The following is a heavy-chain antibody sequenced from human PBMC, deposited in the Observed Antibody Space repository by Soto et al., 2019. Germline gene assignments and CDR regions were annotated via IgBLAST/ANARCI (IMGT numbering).Heavy chain of an antibody. CDR3: AKGLPERRSAYYRYNWFDP. J-gene: IGHJ5*02. D-gene: IGHD3-3*01. CDR1: GFTFSSYA. Sequence: EVQLLESGGGSVQPGKSLSLSCAASGFTFSSYAMSWVRQAPGKGLEWVSVISGSGGSTYYADSVKGRFTISRDNSKNTLYLQMNNLRAEDTAVYYCAKGLPERRSAYYRYNWFDPWGQGTLVTVSS. V-gene: IGHV3-23*01. CDR2: ISGSGGST.